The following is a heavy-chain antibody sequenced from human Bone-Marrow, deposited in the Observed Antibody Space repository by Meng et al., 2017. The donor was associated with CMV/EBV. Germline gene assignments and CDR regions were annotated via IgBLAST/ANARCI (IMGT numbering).Heavy chain of an antibody. CDR2: IYYSGST. CDR1: GGSISSSSYY. D-gene: IGHD3-3*01. V-gene: IGHV4-39*07. J-gene: IGHJ6*02. Sequence: GSLRLSCTVSGGSISSSSYYWGWIRQPPGKGLEWIGSIYYSGSTYYNPSLKSRVTISVDTSKNQFSLKLSSVTAADTAVYYCARGRYDFWSGYPLYYYYYGMDVWGQGTMVTVSS. CDR3: ARGRYDFWSGYPLYYYYYGMDV.